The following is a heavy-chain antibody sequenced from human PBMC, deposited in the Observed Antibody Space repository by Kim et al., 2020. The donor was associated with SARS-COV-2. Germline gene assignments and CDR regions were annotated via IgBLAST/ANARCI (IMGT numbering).Heavy chain of an antibody. CDR3: ARGDCSSTSCYDGQGGMDV. CDR1: GYTFTGYY. J-gene: IGHJ6*02. Sequence: ASVKVSCKASGYTFTGYYMHWVRQAPGQGLEWMGWINPNSGGTNYAQKFQGWVTMTRDTSISTAYMELSRLRSDDTAVYYCARGDCSSTSCYDGQGGMDVWGQGTTVTVSS. CDR2: INPNSGGT. V-gene: IGHV1-2*04. D-gene: IGHD2-2*01.